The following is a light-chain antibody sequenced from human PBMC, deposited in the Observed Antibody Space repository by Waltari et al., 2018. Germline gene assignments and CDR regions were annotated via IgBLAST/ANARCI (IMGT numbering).Light chain of an antibody. CDR1: QTVNTN. CDR3: QQGSNWLT. Sequence: EVVLTQSPATLSLSPGERATLSCRASQTVNTNLAWYQQKPGQAPRLRIYDASSRATCIPARFSGSGSGTDFILTISGVEPDDFAVYYCQQGSNWLTFGGGTKVEIK. CDR2: DAS. V-gene: IGKV3-11*01. J-gene: IGKJ4*01.